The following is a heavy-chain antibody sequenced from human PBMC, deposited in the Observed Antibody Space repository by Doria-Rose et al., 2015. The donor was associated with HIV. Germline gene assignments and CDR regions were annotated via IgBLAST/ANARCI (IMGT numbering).Heavy chain of an antibody. J-gene: IGHJ4*02. V-gene: IGHV2-26*01. CDR3: ARIKSSRWYHKYYFDF. CDR2: IFSDDER. Sequence: QITLKESGPVLVKPTETLTLTCTVSGVSLSSPGMGVSRIRQPPGKALEWLANIFSDDERSYKPSLKSRLTISRCTSKSQVVLTMTDMDPVDTATYYCARIKSSRWYHKYYFDFWGQGTLVIVSA. D-gene: IGHD6-13*01. CDR1: GVSLSSPGMG.